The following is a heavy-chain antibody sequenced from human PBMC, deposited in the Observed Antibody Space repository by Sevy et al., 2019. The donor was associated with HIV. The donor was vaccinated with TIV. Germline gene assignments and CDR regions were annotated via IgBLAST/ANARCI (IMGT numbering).Heavy chain of an antibody. Sequence: SETLSLTCNVSGGSIRSGRYYWSWIRQPAGKGLEWIGRIYLRGTTTYNPSLKSRITMTVDTSTNQFSLMLSSMTATDTAVYYCARELSDYGMDVWGQGTTVTVSS. CDR2: IYLRGTT. CDR1: GGSIRSGRYY. CDR3: ARELSDYGMDV. V-gene: IGHV4-61*02. J-gene: IGHJ6*02.